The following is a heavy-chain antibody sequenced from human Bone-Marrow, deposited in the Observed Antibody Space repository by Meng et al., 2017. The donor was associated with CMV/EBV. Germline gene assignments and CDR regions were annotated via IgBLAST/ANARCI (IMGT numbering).Heavy chain of an antibody. Sequence: SGYTFTSYDIKWVRQTTGQGLEWMGWMNPNSGNTGYAQKFQGRVTMTRNTSISTAYMELSSLRSEDTAVYYCARVVGWYYYYGMDVWGQGTTVTVSS. V-gene: IGHV1-8*01. D-gene: IGHD6-19*01. CDR3: ARVVGWYYYYGMDV. J-gene: IGHJ6*02. CDR2: MNPNSGNT. CDR1: GYTFTSYD.